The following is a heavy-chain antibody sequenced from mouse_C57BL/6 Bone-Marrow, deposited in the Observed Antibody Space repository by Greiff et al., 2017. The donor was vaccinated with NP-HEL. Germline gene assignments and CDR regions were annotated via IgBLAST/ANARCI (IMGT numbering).Heavy chain of an antibody. CDR1: GFNIKDDY. Sequence: EVQLQESGAELVRPGASVKLSCTASGFNIKDDYMHWVKQRPEQGLEWIGWIDPENGDTEYASKFQGKATITADTSSNTAYLQLSSRTSEETAVYYCTTRIYDGYFYFDYWGQGTTLTVSS. D-gene: IGHD2-3*01. CDR3: TTRIYDGYFYFDY. J-gene: IGHJ2*01. V-gene: IGHV14-4*01. CDR2: IDPENGDT.